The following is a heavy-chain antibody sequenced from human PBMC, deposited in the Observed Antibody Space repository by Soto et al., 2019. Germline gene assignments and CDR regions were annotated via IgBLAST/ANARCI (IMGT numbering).Heavy chain of an antibody. J-gene: IGHJ4*02. CDR3: VGSLMSRAMESFDY. V-gene: IGHV4-59*01. D-gene: IGHD5-18*01. CDR2: ISYTVDA. CDR1: AGSISRYY. Sequence: SESLSLTCSVSAGSISRYYWGWVRQSPGEGLEWIAHISYTVDASYNPSLKSRVTISLDTSKNQIALRLMSVTAADTAVYYCVGSLMSRAMESFDYWGQGTLVTVSS.